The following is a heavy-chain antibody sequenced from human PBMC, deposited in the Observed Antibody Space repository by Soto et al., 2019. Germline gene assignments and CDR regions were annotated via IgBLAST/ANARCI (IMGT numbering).Heavy chain of an antibody. V-gene: IGHV4-39*01. D-gene: IGHD2-2*01. Sequence: SETLSLTCTVSGYSTSSSSYYWGWIRQPPGKGLEWIGSIYYSGSTYYNRSLKSRVTISVDTSKNQFSLKLSSVTAADTAVYFCARPSRGIVPAGIDYWGQGTLVTVSS. CDR1: GYSTSSSSYY. J-gene: IGHJ4*02. CDR2: IYYSGST. CDR3: ARPSRGIVPAGIDY.